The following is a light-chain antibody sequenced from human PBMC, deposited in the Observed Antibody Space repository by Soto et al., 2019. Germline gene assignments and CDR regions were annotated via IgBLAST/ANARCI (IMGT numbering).Light chain of an antibody. J-gene: IGLJ1*01. CDR3: SSFTSTRTYV. CDR2: EVN. Sequence: QSVLTQPASVSGSPGQSITISCTGTSSDGVSWYQQHPGKAPKLMIYEVNNRPSGVSNRFSGSKSGNTASLTISGLQAEDEADYYCSSFTSTRTYVFGTGTKLTVL. CDR1: SSDG. V-gene: IGLV2-14*01.